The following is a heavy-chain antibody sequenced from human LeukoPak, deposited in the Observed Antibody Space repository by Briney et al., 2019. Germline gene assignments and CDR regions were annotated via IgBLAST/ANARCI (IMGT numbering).Heavy chain of an antibody. J-gene: IGHJ4*02. Sequence: PSETLSLTCTVSGGSISSYYWSWIRQPPGKGLEWIGYIYYSGSTNYNPSLKSRVTISVDTSKNQFSLKLSSVTAADTAVYYCARGGYSYDYYFDYWDQGTLVTVSS. D-gene: IGHD5-18*01. CDR1: GGSISSYY. CDR3: ARGGYSYDYYFDY. CDR2: IYYSGST. V-gene: IGHV4-59*01.